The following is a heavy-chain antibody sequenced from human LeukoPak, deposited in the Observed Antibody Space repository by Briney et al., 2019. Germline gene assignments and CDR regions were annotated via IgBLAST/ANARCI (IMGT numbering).Heavy chain of an antibody. J-gene: IGHJ4*02. CDR3: ARVGPVVVPAASDY. D-gene: IGHD2-2*01. Sequence: ASVKVSCKASGYTFTSYGISWVRQAPGQGLEWMGWISAYNGNTNYAQKLQGRVTTTTDTSTSTAYMELRSLRSDDTAVYYCARVGPVVVPAASDYWGQGTLVTVSS. CDR1: GYTFTSYG. V-gene: IGHV1-18*01. CDR2: ISAYNGNT.